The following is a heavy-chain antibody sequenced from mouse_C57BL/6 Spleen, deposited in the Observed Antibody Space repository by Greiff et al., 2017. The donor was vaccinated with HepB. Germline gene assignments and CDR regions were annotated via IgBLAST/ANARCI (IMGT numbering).Heavy chain of an antibody. CDR1: GYTFTDYN. CDR2: INPNNGGT. J-gene: IGHJ2*01. V-gene: IGHV1-18*01. Sequence: VQLQQSGPELVKPGASVKIPCKASGYTFTDYNMDWVKQSHGKSLEWIGDINPNNGGTIYNQKFKGKATLTVDKSSSTAYMELRSLTSEDTAVYYCARQGKDYDGEFDYWGQGTTLTVSS. CDR3: ARQGKDYDGEFDY. D-gene: IGHD2-4*01.